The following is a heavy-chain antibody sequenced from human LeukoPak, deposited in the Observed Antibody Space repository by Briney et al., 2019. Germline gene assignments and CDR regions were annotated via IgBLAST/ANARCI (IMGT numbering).Heavy chain of an antibody. V-gene: IGHV3-23*01. Sequence: GGALRLSCAASGFTFSSYAMSWVRQAPGKGLEWVSAISGSGGSIYYADSVKGRFTISRDNSKNTLYLQMNSLRAEDTAVYYCAKGRKQWLPANFDYWGQGTLVTVSS. D-gene: IGHD6-19*01. J-gene: IGHJ4*02. CDR1: GFTFSSYA. CDR3: AKGRKQWLPANFDY. CDR2: ISGSGGSI.